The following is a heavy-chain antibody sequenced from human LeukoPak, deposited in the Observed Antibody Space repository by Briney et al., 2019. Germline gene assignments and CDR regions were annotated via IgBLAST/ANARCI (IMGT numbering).Heavy chain of an antibody. D-gene: IGHD3-16*01. CDR2: INHSGST. J-gene: IGHJ5*02. CDR1: GGSFSGYY. CDR3: ARFTPQGYGWGGYNRFDP. Sequence: PSETLSLTCAVYGGSFSGYYWSWIRQPPGKGLEWIGEINHSGSTNYNPSLKSRVTISVDTSKNKFSLKLSSVTAADPAVYYCARFTPQGYGWGGYNRFDPWGQGTLVTVSS. V-gene: IGHV4-34*01.